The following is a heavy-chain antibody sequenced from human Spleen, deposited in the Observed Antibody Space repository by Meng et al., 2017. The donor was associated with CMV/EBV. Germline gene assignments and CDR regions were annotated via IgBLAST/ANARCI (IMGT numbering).Heavy chain of an antibody. J-gene: IGHJ3*02. CDR3: ARRGPTGAFDI. CDR2: ISGSGTTI. D-gene: IGHD4-17*01. CDR1: GFTFSNDYY. V-gene: IGHV3-11*04. Sequence: GESLKISCTASGFTFSNDYYMNWIRQAPGKGLEWVSYISGSGTTIYYADSVKGRFAISRDNAKNSLFLQMNTLGVEDTAVYYCARRGPTGAFDIWGQGTMVTVSS.